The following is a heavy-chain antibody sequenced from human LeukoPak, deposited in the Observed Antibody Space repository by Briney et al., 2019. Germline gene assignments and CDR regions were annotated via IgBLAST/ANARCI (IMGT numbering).Heavy chain of an antibody. J-gene: IGHJ4*02. V-gene: IGHV4-39*07. CDR3: ARDLRLEVRGPTGLGDY. CDR1: GGSFSNYY. Sequence: SETLSLTCAVYGGSFSNYYWGWIRQPPGKGLEWIGSIYYSGSTYYNPSLKSRVTISVDTSKNQFSLKLSSVTAADTAVYYCARDLRLEVRGPTGLGDYWGQGTLVTVSS. D-gene: IGHD3-10*01. CDR2: IYYSGST.